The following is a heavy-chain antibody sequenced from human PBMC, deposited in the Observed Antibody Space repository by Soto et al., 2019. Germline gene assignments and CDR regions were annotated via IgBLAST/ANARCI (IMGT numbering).Heavy chain of an antibody. CDR1: GFTLSSYA. Sequence: PGGSLRLSCAASGFTLSSYAMSWVRQAPGKGLEWVSGISGSGGSTHYADSVKGRFAISRDNSKNTLYLQMNSLRVEDTAVYYCAKDRILRFFSSDWFDPWGQGTLVTVSS. J-gene: IGHJ5*02. CDR2: ISGSGGST. CDR3: AKDRILRFFSSDWFDP. D-gene: IGHD3-3*01. V-gene: IGHV3-23*01.